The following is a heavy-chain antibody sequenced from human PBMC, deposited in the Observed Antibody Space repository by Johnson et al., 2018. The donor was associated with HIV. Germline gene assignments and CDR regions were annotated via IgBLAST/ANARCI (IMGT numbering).Heavy chain of an antibody. CDR2: ISYDGSNK. V-gene: IGHV3-30-3*01. CDR1: GFTFSSYA. Sequence: VQLVESGGGVVQPGRSLRLSCAASGFTFSSYAMHWVRQAPGKGLEWVAVISYDGSNKYYADSVKGRFTISRDNSKNTLYLQMNRLRADDTARYYCAKDMGDNVRGLLGLRWAMWG. CDR3: AKDMGDNVRGLLGLRWAM. D-gene: IGHD3-10*02. J-gene: IGHJ1*01.